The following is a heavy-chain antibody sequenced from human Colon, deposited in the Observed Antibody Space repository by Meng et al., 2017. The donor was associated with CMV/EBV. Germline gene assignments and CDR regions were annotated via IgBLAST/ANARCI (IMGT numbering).Heavy chain of an antibody. CDR2: VYYIGDT. V-gene: IGHV4-59*02. D-gene: IGHD1-26*01. J-gene: IGHJ6*02. CDR1: GGSVSNYF. Sequence: GSLRLSCSVSGGSVSNYFWSWIRQSPGRGLEWIGNVYYIGDTTYNPSLKSRVTISIDTSKNQFSLKLTSVTAADTAVYYCARPSSGSYNYGMDVWGQGTTVTVSS. CDR3: ARPSSGSYNYGMDV.